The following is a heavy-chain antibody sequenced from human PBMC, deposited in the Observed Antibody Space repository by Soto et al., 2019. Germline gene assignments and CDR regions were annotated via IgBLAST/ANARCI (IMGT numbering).Heavy chain of an antibody. CDR2: IFSDNER. J-gene: IGHJ6*02. D-gene: IGHD3-9*01. CDR1: GFSLTTGKMG. V-gene: IGHV2-26*01. Sequence: SGPTRDPTETLTLTCTVSGFSLTTGKMGVSWIRQPPGKALEWLAHIFSDNERSYSTSLQGRLTISKDTSGSQVVLSMTNVDPVDTATYYCARMKVDSYQFYYAMDVWGQGTTLTVSS. CDR3: ARMKVDSYQFYYAMDV.